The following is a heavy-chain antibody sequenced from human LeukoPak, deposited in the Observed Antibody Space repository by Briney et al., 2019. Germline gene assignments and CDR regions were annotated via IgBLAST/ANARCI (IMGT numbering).Heavy chain of an antibody. Sequence: SVKVSCKASGGTFSSYAISWVRQAPGQGLEWMGGIIPIFGTANYAQKFQGRVTITTDESTSTAYMELSSLRSEDTAVYYCASPKTGGYYFDYWGQGTLVTVPS. D-gene: IGHD1-14*01. CDR1: GGTFSSYA. J-gene: IGHJ4*02. V-gene: IGHV1-69*05. CDR2: IIPIFGTA. CDR3: ASPKTGGYYFDY.